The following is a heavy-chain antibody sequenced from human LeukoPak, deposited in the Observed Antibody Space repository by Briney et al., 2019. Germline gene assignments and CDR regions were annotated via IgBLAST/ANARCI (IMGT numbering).Heavy chain of an antibody. Sequence: GGSLRLPCAASGFTFHHYSMHWVRQPPGKGLEWVSLISWDGGITYYADSVRGRFTISRDNGKNSLSLEMNSLRTEDTALYYCAKDSNTGGYSFGSWGQGTLVTVTS. CDR1: GFTFHHYS. D-gene: IGHD5-12*01. CDR3: AKDSNTGGYSFGS. CDR2: ISWDGGIT. J-gene: IGHJ4*02. V-gene: IGHV3-43*01.